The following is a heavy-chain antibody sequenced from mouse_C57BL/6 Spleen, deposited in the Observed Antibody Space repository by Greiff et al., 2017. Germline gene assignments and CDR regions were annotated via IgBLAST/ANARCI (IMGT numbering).Heavy chain of an antibody. CDR2: IDPSDSYT. CDR1: GYTFTSYW. V-gene: IGHV1-69*01. D-gene: IGHD3-3*01. Sequence: QVQLQQPGAELVMPGASVKLSCKASGYTFTSYWMHWVKQRPGQGLEWIGEIDPSDSYTNYNQKFKGKSTLTVDKSSSTAYMQLSSLTSEDSAVYYCSRGGRGWFAYWSQGTLVTVSA. J-gene: IGHJ3*01. CDR3: SRGGRGWFAY.